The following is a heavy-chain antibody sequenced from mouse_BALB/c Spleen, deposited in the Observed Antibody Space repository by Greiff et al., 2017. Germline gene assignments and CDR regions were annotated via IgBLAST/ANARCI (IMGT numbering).Heavy chain of an antibody. J-gene: IGHJ1*01. Sequence: EVQRVESGGGLVKPGGSLKLSCAASGFAFSSYDMSWVRQTPEKRLEWVAYISSGGGSTYYPDTVKGRFTISRDNAKNTLYLQMSSLKSEDTAMYYCAPRGYFDVWGAGTTVTVSS. CDR2: ISSGGGST. CDR3: APRGYFDV. V-gene: IGHV5-12-1*01. CDR1: GFAFSSYD.